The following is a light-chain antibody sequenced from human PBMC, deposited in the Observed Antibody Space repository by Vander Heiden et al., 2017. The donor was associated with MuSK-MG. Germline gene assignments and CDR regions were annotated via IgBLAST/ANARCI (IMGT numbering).Light chain of an antibody. CDR2: QNN. V-gene: IGLV3-1*01. J-gene: IGLJ2*01. Sequence: SYELTQPPSVSVSPGQTATITCSGDKLGGKYVCWYQQKPGQSPVLIIYQNNKRSPGIPERFSGSRSATTATLTISGTQAVDDSYYYCQEWNSRTVFFGGGTKLTVL. CDR1: KLGGKY. CDR3: QEWNSRTVF.